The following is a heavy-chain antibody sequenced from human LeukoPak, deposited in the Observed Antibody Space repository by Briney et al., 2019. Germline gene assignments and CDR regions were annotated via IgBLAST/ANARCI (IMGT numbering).Heavy chain of an antibody. Sequence: SETLSLTCTVSGGSISSSSYYWGWIRQPPGKGLEWIGSIYYSGSTYYNPSLKSRVTISVDTSKNQFSLELSSVTAADTAVYYCARVRYCSGGSCLPDCWGQGTLVTVSS. CDR1: GGSISSSSYY. CDR3: ARVRYCSGGSCLPDC. J-gene: IGHJ4*02. V-gene: IGHV4-39*07. CDR2: IYYSGST. D-gene: IGHD2-15*01.